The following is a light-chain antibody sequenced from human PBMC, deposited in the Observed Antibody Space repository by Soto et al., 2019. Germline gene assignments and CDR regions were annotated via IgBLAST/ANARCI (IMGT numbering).Light chain of an antibody. Sequence: DIVLTQSSATLSLSPGDRATLSCRASQSISTYLAWYQQKPGQAPRLLIYDASNRATGIPARFSGSGSGTDFTLTISSLEPEDFAVYYCQQRSNWPWTFGQGTRVEIK. CDR1: QSISTY. J-gene: IGKJ1*01. V-gene: IGKV3-11*01. CDR3: QQRSNWPWT. CDR2: DAS.